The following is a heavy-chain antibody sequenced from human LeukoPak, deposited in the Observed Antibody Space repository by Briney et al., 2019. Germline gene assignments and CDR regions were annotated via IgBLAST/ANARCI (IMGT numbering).Heavy chain of an antibody. CDR1: GFTFSSYG. J-gene: IGHJ4*02. V-gene: IGHV3-33*01. Sequence: GRSLRLSCAASGFTFSSYGMHWVRQAPGKGLEWVAVIWYDGSNKYYADSAKGRFTISRDNSKNTLYLQMNSLRAEDTAVYYCARSWRVASSFGFDYWGQGTLVTVSS. CDR2: IWYDGSNK. CDR3: ARSWRVASSFGFDY. D-gene: IGHD6-13*01.